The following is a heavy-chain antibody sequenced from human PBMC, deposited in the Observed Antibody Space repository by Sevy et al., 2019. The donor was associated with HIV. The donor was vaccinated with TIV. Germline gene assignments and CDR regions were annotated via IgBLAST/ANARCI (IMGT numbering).Heavy chain of an antibody. D-gene: IGHD3-22*01. J-gene: IGHJ4*02. CDR3: ATTKDYYEGSGYPFDG. Sequence: ASVKVSCKVSGSALTELAMHWVRQAPGKGLEWMATFDPEDGETFYAQTFQGRVTMTEYTSTDTAYLELVSLRSEDTAVYYCATTKDYYEGSGYPFDGWGQGTLVTVSS. CDR1: GSALTELA. CDR2: FDPEDGET. V-gene: IGHV1-24*01.